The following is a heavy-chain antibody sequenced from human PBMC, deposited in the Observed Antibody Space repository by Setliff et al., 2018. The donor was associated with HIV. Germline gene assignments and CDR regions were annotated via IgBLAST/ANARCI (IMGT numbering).Heavy chain of an antibody. CDR3: VRRHDSDFSGDPDWFDP. D-gene: IGHD2-15*01. V-gene: IGHV4-39*01. Sequence: SETLSLTCSVSGASISSSPYYWAWIRQPPGKGLEWIATISYSGSTHYNLALMSRVTISMDTSRNQFSLNLNSVTAADTAVYYCVRRHDSDFSGDPDWFDPWGQGILVTVSS. J-gene: IGHJ5*02. CDR2: ISYSGST. CDR1: GASISSSPYY.